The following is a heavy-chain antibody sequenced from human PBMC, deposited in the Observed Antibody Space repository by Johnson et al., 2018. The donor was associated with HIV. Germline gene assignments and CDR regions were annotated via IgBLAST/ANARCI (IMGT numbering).Heavy chain of an antibody. D-gene: IGHD1-26*01. V-gene: IGHV3-20*04. CDR2: INWNGGST. CDR3: AKEGGSYSMGRDAFDI. J-gene: IGHJ3*02. Sequence: VQLVESGGGEVRPGGSLRLACAASGFTFDDYGMSWVRQAPGKGLEWVSGINWNGGSTGFADTVKGRFTISRDNAENSLYLQMNSLRAEDTALYYCAKEGGSYSMGRDAFDIWGQGTMVTVSS. CDR1: GFTFDDYG.